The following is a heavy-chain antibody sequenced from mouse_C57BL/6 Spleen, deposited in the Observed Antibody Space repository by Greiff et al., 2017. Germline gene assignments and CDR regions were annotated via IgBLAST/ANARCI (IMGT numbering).Heavy chain of an antibody. CDR1: GFSFNTYA. Sequence: EVQLVESGGGLVQPTGSLKLSCAASGFSFNTYAMNWVRQAPGQGLEWVARIRSKSNNYATYYADSVKDRFTISRDDSESMLYLQMNNLKTEDTAMYYCGSKSFAYWGQGTLVTVSA. CDR2: IRSKSNNYAT. J-gene: IGHJ3*01. CDR3: GSKSFAY. V-gene: IGHV10-1*01.